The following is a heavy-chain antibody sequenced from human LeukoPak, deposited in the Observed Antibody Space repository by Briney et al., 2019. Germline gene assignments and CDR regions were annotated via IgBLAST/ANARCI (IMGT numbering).Heavy chain of an antibody. D-gene: IGHD1-14*01. V-gene: IGHV1-8*03. CDR2: MNPNSGNT. J-gene: IGHJ5*02. Sequence: ASVKVSCKASGYTFTSYDINWVRQATGQGLEWMGWMNPNSGNTGYAQKFQGRVTITRNTSISTAYMELSRLRSDDTAVYYCARAPLIVGRNSPGRAWFDPWGQGTLVTVSS. CDR3: ARAPLIVGRNSPGRAWFDP. CDR1: GYTFTSYD.